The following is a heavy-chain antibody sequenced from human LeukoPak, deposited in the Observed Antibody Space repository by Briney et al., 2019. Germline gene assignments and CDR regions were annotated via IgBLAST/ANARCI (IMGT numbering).Heavy chain of an antibody. CDR1: GFPFSSYL. J-gene: IGHJ4*02. CDR3: SRSQFDY. Sequence: GGSLRLSCEPSGFPFSSYLMLWVRQAPGKGLVWVSRISGDGTIKTYADFVRGRFIVSRDNTKNILYLQMNSLKVEDTATYFCSRSQFDYWGQGVLVTVSS. CDR2: ISGDGTIK. V-gene: IGHV3-74*03.